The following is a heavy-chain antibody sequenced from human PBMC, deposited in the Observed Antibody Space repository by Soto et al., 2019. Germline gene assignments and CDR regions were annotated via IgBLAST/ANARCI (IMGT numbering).Heavy chain of an antibody. D-gene: IGHD2-2*01. CDR1: GFTFSSYG. Sequence: GESLKISCAASGFTFSSYGMHWVRQAPGKGLEWVAVISYDGSNKYYADSVKGRFTISRDNSKNTLYLQMNSLRAEDTAVYYCAKVVRSFCSSTSCSYFDYWGQGTLVTVS. J-gene: IGHJ4*02. V-gene: IGHV3-30*18. CDR3: AKVVRSFCSSTSCSYFDY. CDR2: ISYDGSNK.